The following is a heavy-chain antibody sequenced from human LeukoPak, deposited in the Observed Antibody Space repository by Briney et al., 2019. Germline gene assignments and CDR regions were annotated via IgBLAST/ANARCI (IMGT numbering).Heavy chain of an antibody. CDR2: ISGSGGDT. Sequence: GGSLRLSCAASGFTFSSYAMNWVCQAPGKGLEWVSISGSGGDTYYADSVKGRFTISRDNSKNTLYLQMNSLRAEDTAVYYCAKARGATYGTYYFDYWGQGTLVTVSS. CDR1: GFTFSSYA. CDR3: AKARGATYGTYYFDY. J-gene: IGHJ4*02. D-gene: IGHD4/OR15-4a*01. V-gene: IGHV3-23*01.